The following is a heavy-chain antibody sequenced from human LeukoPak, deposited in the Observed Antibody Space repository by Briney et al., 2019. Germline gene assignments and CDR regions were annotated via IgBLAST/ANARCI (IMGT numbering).Heavy chain of an antibody. CDR2: IYYSGST. V-gene: IGHV4-31*03. Sequence: SQTLSLTCTVSGGXISSGGYYWSWIRQHPGKCLEWIGYIYYSGSTYYNPSLKSRVTISVDTSKNQFSLKLSSVTAADTAVYYCARARWSIPYYYDSSGYYYAAFDYWGQGTLVTVSS. CDR3: ARARWSIPYYYDSSGYYYAAFDY. CDR1: GGXISSGGYY. J-gene: IGHJ4*02. D-gene: IGHD3-22*01.